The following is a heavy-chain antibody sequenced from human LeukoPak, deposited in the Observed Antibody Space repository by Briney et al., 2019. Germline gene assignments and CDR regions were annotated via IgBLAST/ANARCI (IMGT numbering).Heavy chain of an antibody. CDR1: GFTFSSYE. Sequence: GGSLRLSCAVSGFTFSSYEMNWVRQAPGKGLEWVAVMSYDGSNKYYADSVKGRFTISRDNSKNTLYLQMNSLRAEDTAVYYCARGDGRLGLAYWGQGTLVTVSS. CDR3: ARGDGRLGLAY. J-gene: IGHJ4*02. CDR2: MSYDGSNK. D-gene: IGHD3-16*01. V-gene: IGHV3-30*04.